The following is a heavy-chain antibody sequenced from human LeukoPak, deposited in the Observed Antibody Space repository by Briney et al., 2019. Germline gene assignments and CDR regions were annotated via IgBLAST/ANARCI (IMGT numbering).Heavy chain of an antibody. V-gene: IGHV3-21*01. CDR2: ISSSSSYI. CDR1: GFTFSSYS. D-gene: IGHD5-12*01. CDR3: ARGGTQTDY. J-gene: IGHJ4*02. Sequence: AGGSLRLSCAASGFTFSSYSMNWVRQAPGKGLEWVSSISSSSSYIYYEDSVKGRFTISRDNAKNSLYLQMNSLRAEDTAVYYCARGGTQTDYWGQGTLVTVSS.